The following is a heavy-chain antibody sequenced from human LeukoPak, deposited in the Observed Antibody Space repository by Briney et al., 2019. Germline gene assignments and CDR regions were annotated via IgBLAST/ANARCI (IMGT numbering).Heavy chain of an antibody. CDR3: ALGLGIAAAELDY. CDR2: IIPMFGTA. J-gene: IGHJ4*02. CDR1: GVTFNNDV. Sequence: SVKVSCKASGVTFNNDVITWVRQAPGQGLECMGGIIPMFGTANYAQKVQGRVTITVDKSTNTAYMELSSLTSEDTAVYYCALGLGIAAAELDYWGQGTLVTVSS. V-gene: IGHV1-69*06. D-gene: IGHD6-13*01.